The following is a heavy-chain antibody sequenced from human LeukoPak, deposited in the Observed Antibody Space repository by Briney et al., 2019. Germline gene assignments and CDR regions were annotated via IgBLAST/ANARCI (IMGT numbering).Heavy chain of an antibody. J-gene: IGHJ3*02. Sequence: LPGGSLRLSCAASGFTFSSYAMSWVRRAPGKGLEWVSAISGSGGSTYYADSVKGRFTISRDNSKNTLYLQMNSLRAEDTAVYYCAKGCGGDCYSDEDDAFDIWGQGTMVTVSS. CDR3: AKGCGGDCYSDEDDAFDI. V-gene: IGHV3-23*01. CDR1: GFTFSSYA. D-gene: IGHD2-21*01. CDR2: ISGSGGST.